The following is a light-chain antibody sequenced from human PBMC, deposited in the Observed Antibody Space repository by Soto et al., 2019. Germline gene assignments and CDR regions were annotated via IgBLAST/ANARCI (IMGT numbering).Light chain of an antibody. Sequence: QSVLTQPASVSGSPGQSITVSCIGTSSDVGDYNYVSWYQQHPDKAPKLMIYDVSNRPSGVSNRFSGSKSGNTASLTISGLQAEDEAYYYCSSYASSNTQVFGGGTKVTVL. CDR1: SSDVGDYNY. CDR3: SSYASSNTQV. CDR2: DVS. V-gene: IGLV2-14*01. J-gene: IGLJ2*01.